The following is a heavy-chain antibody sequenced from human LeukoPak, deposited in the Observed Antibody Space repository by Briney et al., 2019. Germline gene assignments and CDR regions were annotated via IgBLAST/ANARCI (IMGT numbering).Heavy chain of an antibody. Sequence: PGGSLRLSCAASGFTFSSYAMHWVRQAPGKGLEWVAVISYDGSNKYYADSVKGRFTISRDNSKNALYLQMNSLRAEDTAVYYCAREQWLVLDYWGQGTLVTVSS. CDR2: ISYDGSNK. V-gene: IGHV3-30-3*01. J-gene: IGHJ4*02. D-gene: IGHD6-19*01. CDR1: GFTFSSYA. CDR3: AREQWLVLDY.